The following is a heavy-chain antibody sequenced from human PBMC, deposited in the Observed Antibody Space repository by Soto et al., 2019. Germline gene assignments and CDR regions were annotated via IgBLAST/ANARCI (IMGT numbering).Heavy chain of an antibody. J-gene: IGHJ4*02. CDR2: IWYDGSNK. CDR1: GFTFSSYG. D-gene: IGHD3-3*01. CDR3: ARDGGDYDFWNGYYVDY. V-gene: IGHV3-33*01. Sequence: TGGSLRLSCAASGFTFSSYGMHWVRQAPGKGLEWVAVIWYDGSNKFYADSVKGRFTISRDNSKNTLYLQMNSLRAEDTAVYYCARDGGDYDFWNGYYVDYWGQGTLVTVSS.